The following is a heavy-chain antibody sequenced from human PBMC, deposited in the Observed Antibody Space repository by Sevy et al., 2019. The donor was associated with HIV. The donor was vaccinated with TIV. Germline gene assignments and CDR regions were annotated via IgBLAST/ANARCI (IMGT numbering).Heavy chain of an antibody. CDR2: IFYSGPT. J-gene: IGHJ3*02. V-gene: IGHV4-39*01. CDR3: ARRRVEDYYGSGTPPLVNGAFDI. Sequence: SETLSLTCTVAGGSNSWNSSYWGWIRQPPGKGLQWIGSIFYSGPTYYNPSLKSRVTISVDTSKNQFSLKLRSVTAADTAVYYCARRRVEDYYGSGTPPLVNGAFDIWGQGTMVTVSS. D-gene: IGHD3-10*01. CDR1: GGSNSWNSSY.